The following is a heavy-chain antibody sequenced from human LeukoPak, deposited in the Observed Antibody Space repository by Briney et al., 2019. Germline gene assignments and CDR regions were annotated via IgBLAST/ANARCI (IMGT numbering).Heavy chain of an antibody. CDR1: GFTFSNYG. J-gene: IGHJ5*02. Sequence: GGSLRLSCAASGFTFSNYGMHWVRQAPGKGLERVSLIRYDGSNKSCADSVKGRFTVSRDNSKNTLYLQMNSLRAEDTAVYYCAKDTTPPKAGFDPWGQGTLVTVSS. CDR3: AKDTTPPKAGFDP. D-gene: IGHD1-14*01. CDR2: IRYDGSNK. V-gene: IGHV3-30*02.